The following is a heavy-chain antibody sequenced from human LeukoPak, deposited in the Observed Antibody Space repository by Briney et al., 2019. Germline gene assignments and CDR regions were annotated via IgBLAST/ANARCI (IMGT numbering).Heavy chain of an antibody. CDR1: GYSFSNYW. V-gene: IGHV5-51*01. CDR2: IYPGESET. Sequence: GESLQISCKGSGYSFSNYWIGWVRQMPGKGLEWMGIIYPGESETRYSPSVQGQVTISADKSITTAYLQWSSLKASDTAMYYCAKLGAYSSSWYGFFDYWGQGTLVAVSS. D-gene: IGHD6-13*01. J-gene: IGHJ4*02. CDR3: AKLGAYSSSWYGFFDY.